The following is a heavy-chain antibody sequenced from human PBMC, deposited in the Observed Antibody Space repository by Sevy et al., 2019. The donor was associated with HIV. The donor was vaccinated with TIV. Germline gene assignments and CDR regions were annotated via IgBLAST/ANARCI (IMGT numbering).Heavy chain of an antibody. J-gene: IGHJ6*02. CDR1: GFTFNTHA. V-gene: IGHV3-30-3*01. CDR2: ISYDGSNK. CDR3: ARDFGESYYDYGMDV. D-gene: IGHD3-10*01. Sequence: GGSLRLSCAASGFTFNTHAMHWVRQAPGKGLEWVALISYDGSNKYYADSVKGRFTISRDNSKNTLYLQMNSLRAEDTAVYYCARDFGESYYDYGMDVWGQGTTVTVSS.